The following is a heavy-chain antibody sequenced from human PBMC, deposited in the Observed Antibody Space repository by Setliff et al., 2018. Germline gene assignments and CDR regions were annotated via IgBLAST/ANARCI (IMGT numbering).Heavy chain of an antibody. D-gene: IGHD2-15*01. CDR3: ARGGNPPYDAFDI. Sequence: SVKVSCKASGGTFSSYTITWVRQAPGQGLEWMGGIIPIFGTANYAQKFQGRVTITTDESTSTAYMELSSLRSEDTAVYYCARGGNPPYDAFDIWGQGTMVTVSS. CDR2: IIPIFGTA. J-gene: IGHJ3*02. CDR1: GGTFSSYT. V-gene: IGHV1-69*05.